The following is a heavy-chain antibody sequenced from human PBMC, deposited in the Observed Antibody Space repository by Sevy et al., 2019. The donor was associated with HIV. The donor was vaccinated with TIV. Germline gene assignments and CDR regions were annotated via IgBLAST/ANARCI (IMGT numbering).Heavy chain of an antibody. CDR2: IYSGGTT. Sequence: GGSLILSCAASGFTVSSNYMSWVRQAPGKGLEWVSVIYSGGTTNYADSVKGRFSTSRDNSKNSLYLQMSSLRAEDTAVYYCASHLRWPTSDYWGQGTLVTVSS. J-gene: IGHJ4*02. CDR3: ASHLRWPTSDY. D-gene: IGHD4-17*01. CDR1: GFTVSSNY. V-gene: IGHV3-53*01.